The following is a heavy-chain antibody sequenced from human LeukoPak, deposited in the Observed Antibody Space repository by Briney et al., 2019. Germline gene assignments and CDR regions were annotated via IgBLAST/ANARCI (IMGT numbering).Heavy chain of an antibody. J-gene: IGHJ4*02. D-gene: IGHD3-10*01. CDR3: ARDPGSYDY. Sequence: GGSLRLSCTASGFSFSDYFMSWIRQALGKGLEWIAHISSRGGTMYYADSVKGRFTISRDNAKNSPYLHMNSLRADDTAVYYCARDPGSYDYWGQGTLVTVSS. CDR2: ISSRGGTM. CDR1: GFSFSDYF. V-gene: IGHV3-11*01.